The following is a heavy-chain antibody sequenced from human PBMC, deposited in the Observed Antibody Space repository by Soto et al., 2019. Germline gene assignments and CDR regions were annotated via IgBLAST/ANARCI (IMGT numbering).Heavy chain of an antibody. V-gene: IGHV4-39*01. Sequence: PSETLSLTCTVSGGSISSSSYYWGWIRQPPGKGLEWIGSIYYSGSTYYNPSLKSRVTISVDTSKNQFSLKLSSVTAADTAVYYCARNYDFWSGYSSVPDAFDIWGQGTMVTVSS. CDR3: ARNYDFWSGYSSVPDAFDI. D-gene: IGHD3-3*01. CDR1: GGSISSSSYY. J-gene: IGHJ3*02. CDR2: IYYSGST.